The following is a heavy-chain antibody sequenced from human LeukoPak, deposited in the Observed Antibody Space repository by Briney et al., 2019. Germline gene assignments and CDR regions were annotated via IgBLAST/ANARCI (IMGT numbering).Heavy chain of an antibody. CDR1: GYSISSGYY. Sequence: KASETLSLTCAVSGYSISSGYYWGWIRQPPGKGLEWIGSIYHSGSTYYNPSLKSRVTISVDTSKNQFSLKLSSVTAADTAVYYCASEYSSGFFDYWGLGTLVTVSS. CDR3: ASEYSSGFFDY. J-gene: IGHJ4*02. CDR2: IYHSGST. V-gene: IGHV4-38-2*01. D-gene: IGHD6-19*01.